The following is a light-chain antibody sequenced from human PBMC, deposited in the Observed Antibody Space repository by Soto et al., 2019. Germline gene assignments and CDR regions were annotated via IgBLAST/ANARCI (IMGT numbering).Light chain of an antibody. CDR1: SSVVGGYNY. V-gene: IGLV2-14*01. Sequence: QSVLTQPASVSGSPGQSITISCTGTSSVVGGYNYVSWYQQHPGKAPKLIISNVSDRPSGVSNRFSGSKSGNTASLTISGLQSEDEADYYCSSFTTSTTYVFGTGTKVTVL. CDR3: SSFTTSTTYV. J-gene: IGLJ1*01. CDR2: NVS.